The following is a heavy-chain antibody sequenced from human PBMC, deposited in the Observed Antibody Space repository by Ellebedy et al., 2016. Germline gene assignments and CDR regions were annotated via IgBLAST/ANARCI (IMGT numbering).Heavy chain of an antibody. D-gene: IGHD5-12*01. CDR2: INEDGSDK. Sequence: GGSLRPSCAVSGFTFSNHWMTWVRQAPGKGLEWVANINEDGSDKYYVDSVKGRFTISRDNAKNSLYLQMDSLRADDTAVYYCARGNSGYVEGDYWGQGTLVAVSS. CDR1: GFTFSNHW. V-gene: IGHV3-7*03. CDR3: ARGNSGYVEGDY. J-gene: IGHJ4*02.